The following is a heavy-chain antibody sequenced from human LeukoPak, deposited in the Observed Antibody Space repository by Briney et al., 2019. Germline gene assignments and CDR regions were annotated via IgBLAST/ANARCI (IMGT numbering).Heavy chain of an antibody. CDR3: ARCAASLPPYYYYYMDV. CDR1: GYSFTSYW. J-gene: IGHJ6*03. Sequence: HGESLKISCKGSGYSFTSYWIGWVRQMPGKGLEWMGIIYPGDSDTRYSPSFQGQVTISADKSISTAYLQWSSLKASDTAMYYCARCAASLPPYYYYYMDVWGKGTTVTVSS. V-gene: IGHV5-51*01. D-gene: IGHD6-25*01. CDR2: IYPGDSDT.